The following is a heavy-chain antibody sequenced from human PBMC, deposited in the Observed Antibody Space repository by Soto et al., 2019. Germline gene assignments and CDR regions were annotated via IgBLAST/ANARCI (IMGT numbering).Heavy chain of an antibody. D-gene: IGHD6-13*01. J-gene: IGHJ6*02. CDR2: VNNDGTDT. V-gene: IGHV3-74*03. CDR3: ARGGLQHALDV. Sequence: EVQLVESGGGLVQPGGSLRLSCAASGFTFSNYCMYWVRQAPGKGLVWVSRVNNDGTDTTHADSVKGRFTISRDNAENTLYLQMNSLRAEDTAVYYCARGGLQHALDVWGQGSTVTVSS. CDR1: GFTFSNYC.